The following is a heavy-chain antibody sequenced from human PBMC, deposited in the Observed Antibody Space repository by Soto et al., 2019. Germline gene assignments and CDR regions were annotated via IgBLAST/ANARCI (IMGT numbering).Heavy chain of an antibody. J-gene: IGHJ4*02. V-gene: IGHV1-18*01. CDR3: ARDSPHYYDSSGPAFDY. Sequence: QVQLVQSGAEVKKPGASVKVSCKASGYTFTSYGISWVRQAPGQGLEWMGWISAYNGNTNYAQKLQGRVTMTTETSTSTAYMELRSLRSDDTAVYYCARDSPHYYDSSGPAFDYWGQGTLVTVSS. D-gene: IGHD3-22*01. CDR1: GYTFTSYG. CDR2: ISAYNGNT.